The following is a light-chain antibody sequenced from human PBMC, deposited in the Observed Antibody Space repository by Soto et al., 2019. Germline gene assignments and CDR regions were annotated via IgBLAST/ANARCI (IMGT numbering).Light chain of an antibody. V-gene: IGKV3-11*01. CDR1: QSVSSH. CDR2: DAS. J-gene: IGKJ5*01. Sequence: EIVMTQAPCALSVAPGEGATVSCRASQSVSSHLAWYQHKPGQAPRLLFYDASTRATGIPARFSGSGSETDFTLTISSLEPEDFAVSYYQQRYSWPPTTFGPGTRLEIK. CDR3: QQRYSWPPTT.